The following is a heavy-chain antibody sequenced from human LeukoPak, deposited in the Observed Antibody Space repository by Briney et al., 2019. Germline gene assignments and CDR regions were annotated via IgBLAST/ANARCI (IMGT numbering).Heavy chain of an antibody. CDR2: VYYSGST. CDR1: VGSISSTNYY. Sequence: SETLSLTCIVSVGSISSTNYYWGWIRQPPGKGLEWIGTVYYSGSTYYNPSLESRVSISADTSKNQFSLSLSSVTAADTAVYYCARRGGWSSGAYWGQGALVTVSS. CDR3: ARRGGWSSGAY. D-gene: IGHD5-12*01. J-gene: IGHJ4*02. V-gene: IGHV4-39*01.